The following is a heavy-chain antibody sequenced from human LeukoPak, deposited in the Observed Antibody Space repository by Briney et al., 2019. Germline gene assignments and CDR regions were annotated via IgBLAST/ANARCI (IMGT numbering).Heavy chain of an antibody. J-gene: IGHJ4*02. Sequence: PGGSLRLSCEASRFTFNTYAIYWVRQAPGKGMEWVSGICGSGGCTYYADSVKGRFTISRDNSKNMVYLQMNSLTADDTAVYYCAKTTVGYSSGRYPGWPADCWGQGTLVTVSS. D-gene: IGHD6-19*01. CDR3: AKTTVGYSSGRYPGWPADC. CDR1: RFTFNTYA. V-gene: IGHV3-23*01. CDR2: ICGSGGCT.